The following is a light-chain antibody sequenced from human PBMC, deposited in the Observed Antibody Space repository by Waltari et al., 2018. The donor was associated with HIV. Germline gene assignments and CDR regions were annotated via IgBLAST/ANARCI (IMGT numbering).Light chain of an antibody. V-gene: IGLV1-40*01. Sequence: QSVLTQAPSVSGAPAQRLTLPCTGSSTHIRANFDVHWYHLLPGSSPKLLIFANSNRPSGVPDRFSGSKSGTSASLAITGLHPEDEAEYYCQSFDSSLNAYVFGTGTTVIVL. CDR3: QSFDSSLNAYV. CDR2: ANS. CDR1: STHIRANFD. J-gene: IGLJ1*01.